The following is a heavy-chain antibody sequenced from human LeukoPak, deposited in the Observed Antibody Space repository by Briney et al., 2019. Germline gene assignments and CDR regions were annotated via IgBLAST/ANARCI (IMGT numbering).Heavy chain of an antibody. CDR3: ARIPSIEMVGVSYGMDV. J-gene: IGHJ6*02. V-gene: IGHV3-23*01. D-gene: IGHD3-10*01. CDR2: ISGSGGST. Sequence: GGSLRLSCAASGFTFSSYAMSWVRQAPGKGLEWVSAISGSGGSTYYADSVKGRFTISRDNAKNSLYLQMNSLRAEDTAVYYCARIPSIEMVGVSYGMDVWGQGTTVTVSS. CDR1: GFTFSSYA.